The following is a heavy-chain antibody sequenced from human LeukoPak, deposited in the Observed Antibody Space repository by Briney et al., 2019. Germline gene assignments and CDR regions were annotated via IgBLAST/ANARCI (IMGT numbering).Heavy chain of an antibody. CDR2: ISGDNGDT. Sequence: ASVKVSCKASGYTFTSYGISWVRQAPGQGLEWMGWISGDNGDTNYAQKLQGRVTMTTDTSTSTAYMELRSLRYDDTAVYYCARDRYGVRSGSCDYWGEGTLVTVSS. CDR1: GYTFTSYG. J-gene: IGHJ4*02. V-gene: IGHV1-18*01. D-gene: IGHD1-26*01. CDR3: ARDRYGVRSGSCDY.